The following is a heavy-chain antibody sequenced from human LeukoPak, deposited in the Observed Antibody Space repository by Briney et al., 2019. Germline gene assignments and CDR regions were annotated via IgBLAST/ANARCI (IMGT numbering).Heavy chain of an antibody. D-gene: IGHD2-2*01. J-gene: IGHJ6*02. CDR2: IRYDGSNK. CDR1: GFTFSSYG. Sequence: GGSLRLSCAASGFTFSSYGMHWVRQAPGKALEWVAFIRYDGSNKYYADSVKGRFTISRDNSKNTLYLQMNSLRAEDTAVYYCAKDGGSRIYYYYYGMDVWGQGTTVTVSS. CDR3: AKDGGSRIYYYYYGMDV. V-gene: IGHV3-30*02.